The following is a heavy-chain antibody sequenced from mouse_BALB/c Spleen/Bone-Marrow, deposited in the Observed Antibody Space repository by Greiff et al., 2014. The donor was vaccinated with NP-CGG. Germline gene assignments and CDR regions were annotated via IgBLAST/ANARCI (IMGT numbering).Heavy chain of an antibody. Sequence: VQLKESGGDLVKPGGSLKLSCAASGFTFSSYGMSWVRQTPDKRLEWVATISSGGSYAYYPDSVKGRFTISRDNAKNTLYLQMSRLKSEDTTMYYCARQYGNYWDYFDYWGQGTTLTVSS. D-gene: IGHD2-10*02. CDR3: ARQYGNYWDYFDY. V-gene: IGHV5-6*01. CDR1: GFTFSSYG. J-gene: IGHJ2*01. CDR2: ISSGGSYA.